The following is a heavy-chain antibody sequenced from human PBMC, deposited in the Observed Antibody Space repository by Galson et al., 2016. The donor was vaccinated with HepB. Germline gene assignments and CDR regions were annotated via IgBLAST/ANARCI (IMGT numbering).Heavy chain of an antibody. Sequence: SETLSLTCAVYGGSFSGYYWSWIRQPPGMGLEWIGEINHSGSTNYNPSLKSRVTISVDTSKNQFSLKLSSVTAADTAVYYCARGDNPDYGDYASAYYYMDVWGKGTTVTVS. J-gene: IGHJ6*03. V-gene: IGHV4-34*01. CDR1: GGSFSGYY. CDR2: INHSGST. CDR3: ARGDNPDYGDYASAYYYMDV. D-gene: IGHD4-17*01.